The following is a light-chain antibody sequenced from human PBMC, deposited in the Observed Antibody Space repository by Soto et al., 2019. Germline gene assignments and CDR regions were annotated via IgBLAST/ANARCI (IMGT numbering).Light chain of an antibody. J-gene: IGLJ2*01. CDR1: SSNIGAGYD. V-gene: IGLV1-40*01. CDR2: SNS. Sequence: QSVLTQPPSVSGAPGQRVTISCTGTSSNIGAGYDVQWYQQLPGTAPKLLIHSNSNRPSGVPDRFSGSKSGTSASLAITGLQAEDEADYHCQSYDSSLSGSVFGGGTKLTVL. CDR3: QSYDSSLSGSV.